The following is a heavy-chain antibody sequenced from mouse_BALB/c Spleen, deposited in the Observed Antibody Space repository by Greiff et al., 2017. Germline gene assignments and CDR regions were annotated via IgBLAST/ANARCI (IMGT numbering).Heavy chain of an antibody. CDR2: INPYNDGT. CDR1: GYTFTSYV. CDR3: ARSYYGSSYVGVWFAY. J-gene: IGHJ3*01. Sequence: VQLQQSGPELVKPGASVKMSCKASGYTFTSYVMHWVKQKPGQGLEWIGYINPYNDGTKYNEKFKGKATLTSDKSSSTAYMELSSLTSEDSAVYYCARSYYGSSYVGVWFAYGGQGTLVTVSA. V-gene: IGHV1-14*01. D-gene: IGHD1-1*01.